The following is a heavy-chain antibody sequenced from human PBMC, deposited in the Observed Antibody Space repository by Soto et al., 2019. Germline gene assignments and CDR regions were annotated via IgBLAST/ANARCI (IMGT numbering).Heavy chain of an antibody. CDR1: GGNLGGYY. CDR3: ARGRDAASQFYTTHGIDV. CDR2: MNPIIGGA. Sequence: ASVKVSCKASGGNLGGYYTYWVRQAPGRGLEWVGGMNPIIGGADYEERLRDRVTMTGDASINTAYMELRRLRSDDTAMYFCARGRDAASQFYTTHGIDVWGQGTTVTVSS. D-gene: IGHD1-1*01. V-gene: IGHV1-2*02. J-gene: IGHJ6*02.